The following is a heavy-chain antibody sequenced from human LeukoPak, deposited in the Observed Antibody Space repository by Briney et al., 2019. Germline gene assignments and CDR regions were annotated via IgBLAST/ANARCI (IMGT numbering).Heavy chain of an antibody. CDR3: AKDRRACSSSSCYYRFDY. D-gene: IGHD2-2*01. Sequence: GGSLRLSCAASGFTFSSYGMHWVRQAPGKGLEWVAVIWYDGSNKYYADSVKGRFTIPRDNSKNTVYLQMNSLRAEDTAVYYCAKDRRACSSSSCYYRFDYWGQGTLVTVSS. J-gene: IGHJ4*02. V-gene: IGHV3-33*06. CDR1: GFTFSSYG. CDR2: IWYDGSNK.